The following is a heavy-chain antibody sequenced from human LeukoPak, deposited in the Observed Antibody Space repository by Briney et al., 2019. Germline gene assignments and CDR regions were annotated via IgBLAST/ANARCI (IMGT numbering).Heavy chain of an antibody. D-gene: IGHD2-2*01. J-gene: IGHJ6*02. CDR3: AGGIVVVPAVSYGMDV. CDR2: TSSSSSYI. Sequence: PGRSLRLSCAASGFTFSSYSMNWVRQAPEKGLEWVSSTSSSSSYIYYADSVKGRFTISRDNAKNSLYLQMNSLRAEDTAVYYCAGGIVVVPAVSYGMDVWGQGTTVTVSS. V-gene: IGHV3-21*01. CDR1: GFTFSSYS.